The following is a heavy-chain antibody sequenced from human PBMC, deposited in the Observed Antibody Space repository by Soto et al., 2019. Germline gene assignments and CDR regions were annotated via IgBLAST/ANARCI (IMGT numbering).Heavy chain of an antibody. CDR3: TTDYDILTIRWNAFEI. V-gene: IGHV3-15*07. D-gene: IGHD3-9*01. Sequence: EVQLVESGGGLVKPGGSLRLSCAASGLTFSYAWMTWVRQAPGKGLEWVGRIKSKTNGGTTDYAAPVKGRFTISRDDSKNTLYLELNSLTTDDTAVYYCTTDYDILTIRWNAFEIWGQGTMVTVSS. CDR2: IKSKTNGGTT. J-gene: IGHJ3*02. CDR1: GLTFSYAW.